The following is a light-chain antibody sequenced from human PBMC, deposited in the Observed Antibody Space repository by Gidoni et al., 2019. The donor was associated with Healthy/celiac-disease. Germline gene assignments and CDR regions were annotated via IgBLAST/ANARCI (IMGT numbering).Light chain of an antibody. CDR2: DAS. V-gene: IGKV3-11*01. Sequence: EIVLTQSPATLSSSPGERATLSCRASQSVSSYLAWYQQKPGQAPRLLSYDASNRATGIPARFSGSGSGTDFTLTISSLEPEDFAVYYCQQRSNWPPYTFGQGTKLEIK. CDR3: QQRSNWPPYT. CDR1: QSVSSY. J-gene: IGKJ2*01.